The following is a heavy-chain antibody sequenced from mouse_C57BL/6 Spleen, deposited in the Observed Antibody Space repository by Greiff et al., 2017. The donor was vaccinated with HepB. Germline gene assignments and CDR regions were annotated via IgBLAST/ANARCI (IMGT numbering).Heavy chain of an antibody. V-gene: IGHV1-50*01. D-gene: IGHD1-1*01. CDR2: IDPSDSYT. Sequence: VQLQQPGAELVKPGASVKLSCKASGYTFTSYWMQWVKQRPGQGLEWIGEIDPSDSYTNYNQKFKGKATLTVDTSSSTAYMPLSILTSEDAAVYYCAREGLRIITTVVAPAYWGQGTLVTVSA. J-gene: IGHJ3*01. CDR3: AREGLRIITTVVAPAY. CDR1: GYTFTSYW.